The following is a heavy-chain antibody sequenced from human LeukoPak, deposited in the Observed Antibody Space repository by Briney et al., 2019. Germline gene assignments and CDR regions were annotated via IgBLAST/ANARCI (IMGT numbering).Heavy chain of an antibody. D-gene: IGHD6-13*01. CDR2: INWNGGST. V-gene: IGHV3-20*04. CDR1: GFRFDDYG. J-gene: IGHJ3*02. CDR3: ARMGIANPLDAFDI. Sequence: PGGSLRLSCVASGFRFDDYGMSWVRQAPGKGLEWVSGINWNGGSTSYADSVKGRFTISRDNTKNSLYLQMNSLRVEDTAVYYCARMGIANPLDAFDIWGQGTMVTVSS.